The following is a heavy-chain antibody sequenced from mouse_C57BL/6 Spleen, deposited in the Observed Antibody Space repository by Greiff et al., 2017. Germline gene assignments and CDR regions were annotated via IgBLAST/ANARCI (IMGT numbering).Heavy chain of an antibody. Sequence: QVPLQQSGAELVKPGASVKLSCKASGYTFPSYWMHWVKQRPGRGLEWIGRIDPNSGGTKYHEKFKSKATLTVDKPSSPAYMQLSSLTSENSAVYYCARGTGTLYYAMDYWGQGTSVTVSS. J-gene: IGHJ4*01. V-gene: IGHV1-72*01. CDR2: IDPNSGGT. CDR1: GYTFPSYW. D-gene: IGHD4-1*01. CDR3: ARGTGTLYYAMDY.